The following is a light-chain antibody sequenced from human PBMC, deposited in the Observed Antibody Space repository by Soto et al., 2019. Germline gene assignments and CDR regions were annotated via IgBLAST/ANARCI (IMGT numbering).Light chain of an antibody. J-gene: IGKJ4*01. V-gene: IGKV3-20*01. CDR2: GAS. Sequence: EIVLTQSPGTLSLSPGERVTLSCRASQSVSSSYLAWYQQKPGQAPRLLIYGASSRATGITDRFSGSGSGTDFTLTITGLEPEDFAVYYCQHYRTSFGGGTKVEIK. CDR3: QHYRTS. CDR1: QSVSSSY.